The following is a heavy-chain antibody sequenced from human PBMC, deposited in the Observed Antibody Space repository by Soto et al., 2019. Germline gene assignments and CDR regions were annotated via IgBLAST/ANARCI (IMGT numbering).Heavy chain of an antibody. Sequence: SETLSLTGPVAGGSISGYCWSLIRQPPGKGLEWIGYIYYSGSTNYNPSLKSRVTISVDTSKNQFSLKLSSVTAADTAVYYCARVYYGGITRGYYFDYWGQGTLVTGSS. J-gene: IGHJ4*02. V-gene: IGHV4-59*01. D-gene: IGHD4-17*01. CDR1: GGSISGYC. CDR3: ARVYYGGITRGYYFDY. CDR2: IYYSGST.